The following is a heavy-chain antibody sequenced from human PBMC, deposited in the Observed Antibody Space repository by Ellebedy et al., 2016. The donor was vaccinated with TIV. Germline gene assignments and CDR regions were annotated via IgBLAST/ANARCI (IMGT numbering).Heavy chain of an antibody. Sequence: ASVKVSCKTFGYTFTGYYLHWVRQAPGRGLEWMGWINPHSGSTSYAQKFQSWVTMTRDTSISTAYMEVSRLRSDDTATYYCVKDRDDNDGFDAFDVWGQGTVVTVSS. J-gene: IGHJ3*01. CDR1: GYTFTGYY. CDR2: INPHSGST. CDR3: VKDRDDNDGFDAFDV. V-gene: IGHV1-2*04. D-gene: IGHD3-9*01.